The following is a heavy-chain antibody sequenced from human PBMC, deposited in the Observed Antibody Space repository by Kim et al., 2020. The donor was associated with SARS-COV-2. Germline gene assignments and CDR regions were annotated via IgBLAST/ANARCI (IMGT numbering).Heavy chain of an antibody. CDR3: ARESGLSGNGLDV. Sequence: YTVSVKSRITINPDTSKNQFCLQLNSVTPEDTAVYYCARESGLSGNGLDVWGQGTTVTVSS. V-gene: IGHV6-1*01. J-gene: IGHJ6*02. D-gene: IGHD7-27*01.